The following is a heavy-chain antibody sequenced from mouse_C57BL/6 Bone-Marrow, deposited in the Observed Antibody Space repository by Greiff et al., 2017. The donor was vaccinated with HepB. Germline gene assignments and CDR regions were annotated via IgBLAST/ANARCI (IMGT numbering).Heavy chain of an antibody. D-gene: IGHD1-1*01. CDR1: GFTFSSYT. V-gene: IGHV5-9*01. J-gene: IGHJ3*01. CDR3: ARLGYYGSSPGWFAY. Sequence: EVKVVESGGGLVKPGGSLKLSCAASGFTFSSYTMSWVRQTPEKRLEWVATISGGGGNTYYPDSVKGRFTISRDNAKNTLYLQMSSLRSEDTALYYCARLGYYGSSPGWFAYWGQGTLVTVSA. CDR2: ISGGGGNT.